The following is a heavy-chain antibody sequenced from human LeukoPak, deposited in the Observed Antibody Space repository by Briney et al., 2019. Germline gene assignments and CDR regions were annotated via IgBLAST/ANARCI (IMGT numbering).Heavy chain of an antibody. Sequence: PGESLKISCKGSGYSFSTYWIGWVRQMPGKGLELMGIIYPGDSDTTYSPSFQGQVTISVDKSISTAYPQWSTLKASHTAMYYCARRVNSGYYFDYWAQGTLVTVYS. D-gene: IGHD3-22*01. J-gene: IGHJ4*02. CDR1: GYSFSTYW. CDR2: IYPGDSDT. CDR3: ARRVNSGYYFDY. V-gene: IGHV5-51*01.